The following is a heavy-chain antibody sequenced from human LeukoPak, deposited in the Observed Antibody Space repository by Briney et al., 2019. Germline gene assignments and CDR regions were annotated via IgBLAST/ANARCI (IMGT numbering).Heavy chain of an antibody. CDR3: AKLVRKHRVFGESLRAPFDP. CDR2: IYSGGST. CDR1: GFTISSNY. Sequence: GGSLRLSCAASGFTISSNYMSWVRQAPGKGLEWVSVIYSGGSTYYADSVKGRFTISRDNSKNTLYLQMNSLRAEDTAVYYCAKLVRKHRVFGESLRAPFDPWGQGTLVTVSS. V-gene: IGHV3-66*01. D-gene: IGHD3-10*01. J-gene: IGHJ5*02.